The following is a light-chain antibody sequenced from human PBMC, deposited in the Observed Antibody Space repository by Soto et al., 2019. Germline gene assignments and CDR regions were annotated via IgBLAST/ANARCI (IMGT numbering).Light chain of an antibody. CDR2: DVS. J-gene: IGLJ2*01. CDR3: CSHAASYTWV. CDR1: SSDVGTYNY. Sequence: QSVLTQPRSVSGSPGQSVTFSCTGTSSDVGTYNYVSWYQQHPGKAPKLMIYDVSKRPSGVPDRFSGSKSGNTASLTISGLQAEDEVDYYCCSHAASYTWVFGGGTKVPV. V-gene: IGLV2-11*01.